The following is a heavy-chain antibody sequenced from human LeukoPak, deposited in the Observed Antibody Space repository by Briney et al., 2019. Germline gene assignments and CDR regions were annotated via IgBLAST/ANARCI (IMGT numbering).Heavy chain of an antibody. V-gene: IGHV4-4*07. CDR3: ARSAASRYCSGGSCSDYGMDV. D-gene: IGHD2-15*01. CDR2: IYTSGST. Sequence: SETLSLTCTVSGGSISSYYWCWIRQPAGKGLEWIGRIYTSGSTNYNPSLKSRVTMSVDTSKNQFSLKLSSVTAADTAVYYCARSAASRYCSGGSCSDYGMDVWGQGTTVTVSS. CDR1: GGSISSYY. J-gene: IGHJ6*02.